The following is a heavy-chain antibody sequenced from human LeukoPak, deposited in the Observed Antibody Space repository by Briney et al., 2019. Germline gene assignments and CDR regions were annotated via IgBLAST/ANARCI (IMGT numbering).Heavy chain of an antibody. CDR3: AREPIGDIVATIEDRDRAYEGFYGMDV. V-gene: IGHV1-69*13. Sequence: SVKVSCKASGGTFSSYAISWVRQAPGQGLEWMGGIIPIFGTANYAQKFQGRVTITADESTSTAYMELSSLRSEDTAVYYCAREPIGDIVATIEDRDRAYEGFYGMDVWGQGTTVTVSS. CDR2: IIPIFGTA. D-gene: IGHD5-12*01. J-gene: IGHJ6*02. CDR1: GGTFSSYA.